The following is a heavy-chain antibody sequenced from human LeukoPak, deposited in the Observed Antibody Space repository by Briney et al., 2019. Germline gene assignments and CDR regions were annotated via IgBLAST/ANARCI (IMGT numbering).Heavy chain of an antibody. Sequence: GGSLRLSCAASGFTFSSYSMNWVRQAPGKGLEWVSPISSSSSYIYYADSVKGRFTISRDNAKNSLYLQMNSLRAEDTAVYYCAKDSSSSWFGGDSKWGQGTLVTVSS. CDR3: AKDSSSSWFGGDSK. J-gene: IGHJ4*02. CDR1: GFTFSSYS. V-gene: IGHV3-21*01. D-gene: IGHD6-13*01. CDR2: ISSSSSYI.